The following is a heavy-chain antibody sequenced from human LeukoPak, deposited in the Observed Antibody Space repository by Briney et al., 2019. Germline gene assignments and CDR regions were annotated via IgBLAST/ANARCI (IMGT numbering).Heavy chain of an antibody. CDR3: ARGTYDSSVPFDY. J-gene: IGHJ4*02. V-gene: IGHV3-48*04. CDR2: ISSSSSTI. CDR1: GFTFSSYS. Sequence: PGGSLRLSCAASGFTFSSYSMNWVRQAPGKGLEWVSYISSSSSTIYYADSVKGRFTISRDNAKNSLYLQMNSLRAEDTAVYYCARGTYDSSVPFDYWGQGTLVTVSS. D-gene: IGHD3-22*01.